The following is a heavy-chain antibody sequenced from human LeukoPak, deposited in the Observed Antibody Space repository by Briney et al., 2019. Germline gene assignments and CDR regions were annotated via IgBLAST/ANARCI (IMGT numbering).Heavy chain of an antibody. CDR2: IYSGGST. CDR3: ARGTFGEKPQWAFDI. D-gene: IGHD3-10*01. CDR1: GFTVSSNY. J-gene: IGHJ3*02. V-gene: IGHV3-66*01. Sequence: GGSLRLSCAASGFTVSSNYRSWVRQAPGKGLEWVSVIYSGGSTYYADSVKGRFTISRDNSKNTLYLQMNSLRAEDTAVYYCARGTFGEKPQWAFDIWGQGTMVTVSS.